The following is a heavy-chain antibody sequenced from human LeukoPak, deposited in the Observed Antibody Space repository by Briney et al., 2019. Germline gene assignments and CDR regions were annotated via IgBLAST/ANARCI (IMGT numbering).Heavy chain of an antibody. Sequence: PGGSLRLSCAASGFTFSSNSMNWVRQAPGKGLEWVSSISSSSSYIYYADSVKGRFTISRDNAKNSLYLQMSSLRAEDTAVYYCAGGREVAFDYWGQGTLVTVSS. CDR1: GFTFSSNS. CDR2: ISSSSSYI. CDR3: AGGREVAFDY. J-gene: IGHJ4*02. V-gene: IGHV3-21*01. D-gene: IGHD1-26*01.